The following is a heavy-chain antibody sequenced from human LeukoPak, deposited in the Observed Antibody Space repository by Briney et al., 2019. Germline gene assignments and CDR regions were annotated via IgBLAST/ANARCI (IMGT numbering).Heavy chain of an antibody. CDR2: TYYRSKWYN. J-gene: IGHJ6*03. V-gene: IGHV6-1*01. CDR1: GDSVSINSAA. Sequence: SQTLSLTCAISGDSVSINSAAWNWIRQSPSRGLEWLGRTYYRSKWYNDYAVSVKSRITINPDTSKNQFSLQLNSVTPEDTAVYYCARGGYCSSTSCYGPFHYYYYYMDVWGKGTTVTVSS. D-gene: IGHD2-2*01. CDR3: ARGGYCSSTSCYGPFHYYYYYMDV.